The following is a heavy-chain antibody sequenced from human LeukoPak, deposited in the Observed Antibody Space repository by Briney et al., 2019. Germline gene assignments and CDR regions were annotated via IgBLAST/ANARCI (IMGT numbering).Heavy chain of an antibody. D-gene: IGHD6-13*01. Sequence: GGSLRLSCAVSGFSVTNNYMSWVRQAPGKGLEWVSRINSDGSSTSYADSVKGRFTISRDNAKNTLYLQMNSLRAEDTAVYYCASYSSSWHAIDHWGQGTLVTVSS. CDR1: GFSVTNNY. J-gene: IGHJ4*02. CDR2: INSDGSST. CDR3: ASYSSSWHAIDH. V-gene: IGHV3-74*01.